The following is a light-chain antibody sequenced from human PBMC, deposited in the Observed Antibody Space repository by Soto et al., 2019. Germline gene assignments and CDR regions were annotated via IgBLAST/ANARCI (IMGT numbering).Light chain of an antibody. CDR1: QSVSSSY. CDR2: SAS. CDR3: QQYGSSPPTLT. V-gene: IGKV3-20*01. J-gene: IGKJ4*01. Sequence: EIVLTQSPGTLSLSPGERATLSCRASQSVSSSYLAWYQQKPGQAPRLLIYSASSRATGIPDRFSGSGSGTDFPLTIGRLEPEDFAVYYCQQYGSSPPTLTFGGGTKVEIK.